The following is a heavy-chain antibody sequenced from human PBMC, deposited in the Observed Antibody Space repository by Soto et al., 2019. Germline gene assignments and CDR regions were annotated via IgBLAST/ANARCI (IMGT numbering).Heavy chain of an antibody. Sequence: ASVKVSSKASGYTFTSYDSKSVRQATGQGLEWMGWMNPNIVNTGYAQKFQGRVTMTRNTSISTAYMELSSLRSEDTAVYYCVFYYMDVWGKGTTVTVSS. CDR1: GYTFTSYD. J-gene: IGHJ6*03. CDR2: MNPNIVNT. CDR3: VFYYMDV. V-gene: IGHV1-8*01.